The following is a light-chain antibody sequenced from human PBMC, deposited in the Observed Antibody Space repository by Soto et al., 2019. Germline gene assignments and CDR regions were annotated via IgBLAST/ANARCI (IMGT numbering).Light chain of an antibody. Sequence: QAALTKSRSVSWSPGQSVTISCTGTSSDVGGYNYVSWYQQHPGKAPKLMIYDVSKRPSGVPDRFSGSKSGNTASLTISGLQAEDEADYYYCTYGGSYTCYGFGTGTKVTV. CDR1: SSDVGGYNY. J-gene: IGLJ1*01. V-gene: IGLV2-11*01. CDR2: DVS. CDR3: CTYGGSYTCYG.